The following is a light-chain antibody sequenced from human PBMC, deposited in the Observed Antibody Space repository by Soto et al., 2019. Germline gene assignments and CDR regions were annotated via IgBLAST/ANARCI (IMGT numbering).Light chain of an antibody. CDR1: QTIRSY. CDR3: HQSLSIPPRT. Sequence: IHLTRSPSSLSASVGDRVTMTCRASQTIRSYLNWYQQKPGKAPVLLISAASSLQSGVPSRFSGSGSGTGFTLTICSLQLEDFATYYCHQSLSIPPRTFGGGTKVDIK. CDR2: AAS. J-gene: IGKJ4*01. V-gene: IGKV1-39*01.